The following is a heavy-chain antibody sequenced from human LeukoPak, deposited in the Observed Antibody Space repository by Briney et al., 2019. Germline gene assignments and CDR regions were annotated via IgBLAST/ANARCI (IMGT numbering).Heavy chain of an antibody. CDR3: ARLRGYSYGYGDY. D-gene: IGHD5-18*01. V-gene: IGHV3-48*04. Sequence: GSLRLSCAASGFTFSSYSMNWVRQAPGKGLEWASYISSSGNTIDYADSVKGRFTISRDNAENSLFLQMVSLRAEDTAVYYCARLRGYSYGYGDYWGQGTLVTVSS. J-gene: IGHJ4*02. CDR2: ISSSGNTI. CDR1: GFTFSSYS.